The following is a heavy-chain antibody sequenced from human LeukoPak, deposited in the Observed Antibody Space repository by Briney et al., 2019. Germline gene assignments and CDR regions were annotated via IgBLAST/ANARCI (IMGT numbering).Heavy chain of an antibody. CDR1: GFTFSTYW. V-gene: IGHV3-74*01. CDR3: ACYGIAPPY. CDR2: INGDGSSS. J-gene: IGHJ4*02. D-gene: IGHD2-15*01. Sequence: PGGSLRLSCAASGFTFSTYWMHWVRQAPGKGLVWVSRINGDGSSSTYADSVKGRFTISRDNAKNTLYLQMNSLRTEDTAVYYCACYGIAPPYWGQGTLVTVSS.